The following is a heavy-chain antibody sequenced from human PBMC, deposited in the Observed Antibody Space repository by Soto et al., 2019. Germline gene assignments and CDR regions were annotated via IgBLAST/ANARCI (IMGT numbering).Heavy chain of an antibody. Sequence: GGSLRLSCAASGFTFSDYYMSWIRQAPGKGLEWISYISSVTTYTNYADSVKGRFIISRDNAKNSLYLQMNSLRAEDAAVYYGARSLYGSTNDAFDIWGQGTMVTVSS. D-gene: IGHD6-13*01. CDR2: ISSVTTYT. CDR1: GFTFSDYY. V-gene: IGHV3-11*06. J-gene: IGHJ3*02. CDR3: ARSLYGSTNDAFDI.